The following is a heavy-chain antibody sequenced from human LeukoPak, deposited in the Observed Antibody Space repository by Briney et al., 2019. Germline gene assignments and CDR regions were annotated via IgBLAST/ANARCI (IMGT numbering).Heavy chain of an antibody. V-gene: IGHV4-59*08. CDR3: ARPKGYDSSGYYHIAAFDI. Sequence: SETLTVTCTVSGGSISSYYWSWIRQPPGKGLEWIGYIYYSGSTNYNPSLKSRDTISVDTSKNQLSLKLSSVTAADTAVYYCARPKGYDSSGYYHIAAFDIWGQGTLVTVSS. D-gene: IGHD3-22*01. CDR1: GGSISSYY. CDR2: IYYSGST. J-gene: IGHJ3*02.